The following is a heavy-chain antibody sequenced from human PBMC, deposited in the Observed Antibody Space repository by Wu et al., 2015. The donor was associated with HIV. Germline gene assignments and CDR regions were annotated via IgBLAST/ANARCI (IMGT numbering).Heavy chain of an antibody. CDR3: ARDTHYYDSSGVNDAFNI. V-gene: IGHV1-18*01. J-gene: IGHJ3*02. CDR2: ISAYNGNT. CDR1: GYTFITYG. Sequence: QVQLVQSGAEVQKPGASVKVSCKASGYTFITYGITWVRQAPGQGLEWMGWISAYNGNTNYAQKLQGRVTMTTDTSTSTVYMELRSLRSDDTAVYYCARDTHYYDSSGVNDAFNIWGQGTMVTVSS. D-gene: IGHD3-22*01.